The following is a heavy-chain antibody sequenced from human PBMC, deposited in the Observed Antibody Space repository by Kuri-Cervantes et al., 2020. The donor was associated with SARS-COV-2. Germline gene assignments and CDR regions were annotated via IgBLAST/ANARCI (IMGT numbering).Heavy chain of an antibody. CDR1: GFTFSSYS. CDR3: ARDADSNSRYYYYGMDV. D-gene: IGHD4-11*01. Sequence: GESLKISCAASGFTFSSYSMNWVRQAPGKGLEWVSYISSSSSTIYYADSVKGRFTIFRDNAKNSLYLQMNSLRDEDTAVYYCARDADSNSRYYYYGMDVWGQGTTVTGSS. CDR2: ISSSSSTI. J-gene: IGHJ6*02. V-gene: IGHV3-48*02.